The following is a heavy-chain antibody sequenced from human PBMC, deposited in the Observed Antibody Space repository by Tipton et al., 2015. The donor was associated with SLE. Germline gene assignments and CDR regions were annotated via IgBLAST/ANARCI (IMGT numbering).Heavy chain of an antibody. J-gene: IGHJ4*02. V-gene: IGHV1-2*06. CDR3: ARGVAGVSGWLPFYY. Sequence: QVQLVQSGPEVKKPGASVKVSCKASGYTFTGYYMHWVRQAPGQGLEWMGRINPNSGGTNYAQKFQGRVTMTRDTSISTAYMELRSLRSDDTAVYYCARGVAGVSGWLPFYYWGQGTLVTVSS. CDR2: INPNSGGT. D-gene: IGHD6-19*01. CDR1: GYTFTGYY.